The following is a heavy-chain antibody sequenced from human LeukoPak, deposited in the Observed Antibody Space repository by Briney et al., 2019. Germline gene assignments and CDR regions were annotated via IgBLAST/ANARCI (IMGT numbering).Heavy chain of an antibody. CDR1: GFTFSSYG. CDR2: IWYDGSNK. D-gene: IGHD1-7*01. Sequence: GRSLRLSCAASGFTFSSYGMHWVRQAPGKGLEWVAVIWYDGSNKYYADSVKGRFTISRDNSKNTLYLQMNSLRAEDTAVYYCAREELGLGWDIWGQGTMVTVSS. V-gene: IGHV3-33*01. CDR3: AREELGLGWDI. J-gene: IGHJ3*02.